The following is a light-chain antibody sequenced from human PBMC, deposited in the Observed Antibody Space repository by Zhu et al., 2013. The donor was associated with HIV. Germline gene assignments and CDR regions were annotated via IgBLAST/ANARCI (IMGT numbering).Light chain of an antibody. CDR3: LQDYNYPRT. Sequence: DIQMTQSPSSLSASVGDRVTITCRASQDIRIDLGWYQQKPGKAPKRLIYAASSLQSGVSSRFSGSGSGTEFTLTISSLQPEDFATYYCLQDYNYPRTFGQGTRVEIK. J-gene: IGKJ1*01. V-gene: IGKV1-17*01. CDR2: AAS. CDR1: QDIRID.